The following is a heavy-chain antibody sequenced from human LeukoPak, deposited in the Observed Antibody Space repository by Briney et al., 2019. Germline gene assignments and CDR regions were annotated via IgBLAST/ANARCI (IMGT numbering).Heavy chain of an antibody. J-gene: IGHJ6*03. D-gene: IGHD1-1*01. CDR3: AKGLRTTVGPYMGYHYYMDV. V-gene: IGHV3-23*01. Sequence: GGSLRLSCAASGFTFSKFTLSWVRQAPGKGLEWVSTINDRGTGTYYADSVKGRFTISRDNSKNTLSLQMNSLRAEDTAVYYCAKGLRTTVGPYMGYHYYMDVWGKGTTVTVSS. CDR1: GFTFSKFT. CDR2: INDRGTGT.